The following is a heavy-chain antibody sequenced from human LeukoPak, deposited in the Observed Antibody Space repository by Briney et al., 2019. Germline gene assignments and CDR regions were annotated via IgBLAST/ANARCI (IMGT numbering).Heavy chain of an antibody. Sequence: SETLSPTCTVSGGSISSYYWSWIRQPAGKGLEWIGRIYTSGSTNYNPSLKSRVTMSVDTSKNQFSLKLSPVTAADTAVYYCARDDCSGGSCYSNYWGQGTLVIVSS. CDR1: GGSISSYY. CDR3: ARDDCSGGSCYSNY. D-gene: IGHD2-15*01. CDR2: IYTSGST. V-gene: IGHV4-4*07. J-gene: IGHJ4*02.